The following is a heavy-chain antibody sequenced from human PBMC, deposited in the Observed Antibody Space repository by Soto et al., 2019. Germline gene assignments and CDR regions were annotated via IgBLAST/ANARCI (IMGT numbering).Heavy chain of an antibody. J-gene: IGHJ6*02. V-gene: IGHV3-30*18. CDR2: ISYDGSNK. D-gene: IGHD2-21*02. CDR1: GFTFSSYG. Sequence: GGSLRLSCAASGFTFSSYGMHWVRQAPGKGLEWVAVISYDGSNKYYADSVKGRFTISRDNSKNTLYLQMNSLRAEDTAVYYCAKGSRQHIVVVTALSGGMDVWGQGTTVTVSS. CDR3: AKGSRQHIVVVTALSGGMDV.